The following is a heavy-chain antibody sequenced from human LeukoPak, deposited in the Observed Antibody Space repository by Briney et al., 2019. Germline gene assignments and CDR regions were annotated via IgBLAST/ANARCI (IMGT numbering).Heavy chain of an antibody. CDR1: GGSINSNNYY. Sequence: SETLSLTCTVSGGSINSNNYYWSWIRQPPGKGLEWIGYIYYSGSTNYNPSLKSRVTISVDTSKNQFSLKLSSVTAADTAVYYCARDSGSYRLLGYWGQGTLVTVSS. CDR3: ARDSGSYRLLGY. D-gene: IGHD1-26*01. V-gene: IGHV4-61*01. J-gene: IGHJ4*02. CDR2: IYYSGST.